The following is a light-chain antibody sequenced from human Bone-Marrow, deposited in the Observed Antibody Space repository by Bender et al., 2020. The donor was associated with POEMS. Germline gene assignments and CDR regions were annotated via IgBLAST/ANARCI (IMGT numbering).Light chain of an antibody. CDR2: NNE. J-gene: IGLJ3*02. Sequence: QSVLTQPPSVSGAPGQTVTISCTGTSSNMGAGYGVNWYQQLPGTAPKLLIYNNENRPSGAHGRISGSKSGPSASLAITGLLAGDEADYYCQSYDISLSGWVFGGGTKLTAL. CDR1: SSNMGAGYG. CDR3: QSYDISLSGWV. V-gene: IGLV1-40*01.